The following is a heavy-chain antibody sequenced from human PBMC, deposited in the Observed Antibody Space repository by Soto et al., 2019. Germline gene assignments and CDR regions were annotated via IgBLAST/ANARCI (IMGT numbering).Heavy chain of an antibody. D-gene: IGHD1-1*01. J-gene: IGHJ2*01. Sequence: QVQLQQWGAGLLKPSETLSLTCAVYGGSFSGYYWSWVRQPPGKGLEWIGEITHSGGINYNPSLKSRVTMSLDTSKNQFSLRLNSVYDADTAVYYCARLFAGATGNWYFDLWGRGTLVTVSS. CDR1: GGSFSGYY. CDR3: ARLFAGATGNWYFDL. V-gene: IGHV4-34*01. CDR2: ITHSGGI.